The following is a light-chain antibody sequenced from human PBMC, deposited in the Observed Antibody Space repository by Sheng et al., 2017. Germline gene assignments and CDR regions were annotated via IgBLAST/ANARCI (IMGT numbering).Light chain of an antibody. Sequence: QLVLTQPPSVSGAPGQRVSISCTGSSSNIGAGYGVNWYQQFPGTAPGLLIFADTNRPSGVPDRFSGSKSGTSASLAITGLQAEDEAHYYCQSFDRDLSGSGVFGTGTKVTV. CDR2: ADT. V-gene: IGLV1-40*01. CDR3: QSFDRDLSGSGV. J-gene: IGLJ1*01. CDR1: SSNIGAGYG.